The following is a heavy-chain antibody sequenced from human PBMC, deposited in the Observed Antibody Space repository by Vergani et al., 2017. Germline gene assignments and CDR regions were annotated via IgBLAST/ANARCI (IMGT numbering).Heavy chain of an antibody. V-gene: IGHV3-30*02. Sequence: QVQLVESGGGVVQRGGSLRLSCETSGFTFSNYDMQWIRQGPGKGVEFVAFIQFDGSNKYYADSVKGRFTLSRDFSKNTLYLQMNSLRTDDTATYYCAKHFRGWGIDYWGQGTQVIVSS. CDR2: IQFDGSNK. J-gene: IGHJ4*02. D-gene: IGHD3-16*01. CDR1: GFTFSNYD. CDR3: AKHFRGWGIDY.